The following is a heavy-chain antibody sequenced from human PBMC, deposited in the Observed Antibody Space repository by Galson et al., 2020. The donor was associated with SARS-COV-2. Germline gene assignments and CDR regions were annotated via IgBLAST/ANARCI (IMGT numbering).Heavy chain of an antibody. CDR3: ARDRVWFGESYYYYGMDV. J-gene: IGHJ6*02. V-gene: IGHV1-18*01. CDR2: ISAYHGNT. Sequence: GESLKISCKASGYTFTSYGISWVRQAPGQGLEWMGWISAYHGNTNYAQKLQGRVTMTTDTSTSTAYMELRSLRSDDTAVYYCARDRVWFGESYYYYGMDVWGQGTTVTVSS. D-gene: IGHD3-10*01. CDR1: GYTFTSYG.